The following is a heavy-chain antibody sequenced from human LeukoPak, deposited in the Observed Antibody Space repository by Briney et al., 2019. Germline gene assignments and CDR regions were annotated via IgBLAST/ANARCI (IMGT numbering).Heavy chain of an antibody. Sequence: GSLRLSCAASGFTFSSYAMSWVRQAPGKGLEWIGYIYYSGSTNYNPSLKSRVTISVDTSKNQFSLKLSSVTAADTAVYYCARARSGWNDVYYYYGMDVWGQGTTVTVSS. CDR3: ARARSGWNDVYYYYGMDV. CDR1: GFTFSSYA. CDR2: IYYSGST. V-gene: IGHV4-59*01. J-gene: IGHJ6*02. D-gene: IGHD1-1*01.